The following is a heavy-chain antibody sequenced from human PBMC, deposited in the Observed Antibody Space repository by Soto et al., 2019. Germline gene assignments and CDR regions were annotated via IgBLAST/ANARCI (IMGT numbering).Heavy chain of an antibody. V-gene: IGHV3-13*05. CDR3: ARSRRSCDLWSGWGAYGMDV. CDR1: GFTFSSYD. Sequence: EVQLVESGGGLVQPGGSLRISCSASGFTFSSYDMHWVRQATGKGLEWVSAIGTAGDPYYPGSVKGRFTISRENAKNSLYLQMNSLRAGDTAVYYCARSRRSCDLWSGWGAYGMDVWGQGTTVTVSS. J-gene: IGHJ6*02. CDR2: IGTAGDP. D-gene: IGHD3-3*01.